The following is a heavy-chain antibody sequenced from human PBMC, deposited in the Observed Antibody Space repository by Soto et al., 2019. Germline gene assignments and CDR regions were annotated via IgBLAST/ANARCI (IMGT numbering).Heavy chain of an antibody. D-gene: IGHD2-15*01. V-gene: IGHV1-3*04. CDR2: INTGNGYT. J-gene: IGHJ5*02. CDR1: GYTFTSYP. Sequence: QVQLLQSEAEAKKPGASVKVSCEASGYTFTSYPILWVRQAPGQRLEWMGWINTGNGYTQYSQKFQARVTITRDTSARTSYMQLSRLRAEDTAVYYCARDRGGYCSGGRCSEDWYAPWGQGTLVTVSS. CDR3: ARDRGGYCSGGRCSEDWYAP.